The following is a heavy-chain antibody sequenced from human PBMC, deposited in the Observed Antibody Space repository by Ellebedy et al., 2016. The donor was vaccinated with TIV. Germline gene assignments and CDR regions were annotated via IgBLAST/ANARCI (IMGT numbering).Heavy chain of an antibody. CDR2: ISGSSAYI. V-gene: IGHV3-21*01. J-gene: IGHJ4*02. CDR3: VRGVAAPGGY. CDR1: GFTFSSYS. D-gene: IGHD6-25*01. Sequence: PGGSLRLSCAASGFTFSSYSINWVRQAPGKGLEWVSSISGSSAYIYYADSVKGRFTISRDNAKNSLHLQMNSLRAEDTAVYYCVRGVAAPGGYWGQGTLVTVSS.